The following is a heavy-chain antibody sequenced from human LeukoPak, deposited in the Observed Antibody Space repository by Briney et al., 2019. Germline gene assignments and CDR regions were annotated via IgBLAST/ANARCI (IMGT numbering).Heavy chain of an antibody. D-gene: IGHD4-23*01. CDR2: IIPIFGTA. Sequence: SVKVSCKASGGTFSSYAISWVRQAPGQGLEWMGGIIPIFGTANYAQKFQGRVTITADKSTSTAYMELSSLRSEDTAVYYCARDLDYGGNSGAFDIWGQGTMVIVSS. V-gene: IGHV1-69*06. J-gene: IGHJ3*02. CDR1: GGTFSSYA. CDR3: ARDLDYGGNSGAFDI.